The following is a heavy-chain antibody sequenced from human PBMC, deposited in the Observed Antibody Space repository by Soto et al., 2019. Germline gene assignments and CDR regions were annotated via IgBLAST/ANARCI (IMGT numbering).Heavy chain of an antibody. V-gene: IGHV1-18*01. D-gene: IGHD6-19*01. CDR1: GYTFTSYG. CDR3: ARDLAVGLFDY. CDR2: ISAYNGNT. Sequence: QVQLVQSGAEVKKPGASVKVSCKASGYTFTSYGISWVRQAPGQGLEWMGWISAYNGNTKYAQKLQGRVTLTTATPTSTAYMEVRSLRPYDTAVYYCARDLAVGLFDYWGQGTLVTVSS. J-gene: IGHJ4*02.